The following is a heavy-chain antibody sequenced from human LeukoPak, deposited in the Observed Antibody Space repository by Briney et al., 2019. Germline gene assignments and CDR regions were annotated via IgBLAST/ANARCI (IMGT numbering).Heavy chain of an antibody. CDR1: GFTFSDYY. CDR2: ISSSGSTI. V-gene: IGHV3-11*01. Sequence: GGSLRLSCAASGFTFSDYYMSWIRQAPGKGLEWVSYISSSGSTIYYADSVKGRFTISRDNAKNSLYLQMNRLRAEDTAVYYCAGAPQYDFWRDYWGQGTLVTVSS. CDR3: AGAPQYDFWRDY. D-gene: IGHD3-3*01. J-gene: IGHJ4*02.